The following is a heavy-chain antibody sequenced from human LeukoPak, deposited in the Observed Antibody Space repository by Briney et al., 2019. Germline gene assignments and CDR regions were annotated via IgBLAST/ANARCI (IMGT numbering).Heavy chain of an antibody. Sequence: GGSLRLSCAASGFTFSSYWVSWVRQAPGKGLEWVANIKQDGSEKYYVDSVKGRFTISRDNAKNSLYLQMNSLRAEDTAVYYCARAGYGSGSYYHPSHLFDYWGQGTLVTVSS. J-gene: IGHJ4*02. CDR1: GFTFSSYW. D-gene: IGHD3-10*01. CDR3: ARAGYGSGSYYHPSHLFDY. V-gene: IGHV3-7*01. CDR2: IKQDGSEK.